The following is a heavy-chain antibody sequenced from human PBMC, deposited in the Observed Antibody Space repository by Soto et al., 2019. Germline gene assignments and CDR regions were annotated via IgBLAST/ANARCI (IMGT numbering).Heavy chain of an antibody. J-gene: IGHJ1*01. CDR1: GGSFSAYY. Sequence: PPETLSLTCGAYGGSFSAYYWSWIRQPPGKVSEGIGEINHSGSTNYNPSPKSRVTISVDTSKNQFSLKLSSVTAADTAVYYCARGRDRGSSIWYVVRSAYFQHWGQGTLVTVSS. V-gene: IGHV4-34*01. CDR3: ARGRDRGSSIWYVVRSAYFQH. CDR2: INHSGST. D-gene: IGHD6-13*01.